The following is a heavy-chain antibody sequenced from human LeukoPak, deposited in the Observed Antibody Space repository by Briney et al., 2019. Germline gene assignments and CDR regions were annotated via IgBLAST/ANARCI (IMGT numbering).Heavy chain of an antibody. CDR1: GGSIRSTTYY. D-gene: IGHD2-15*01. CDR2: IYHSGST. J-gene: IGHJ6*03. Sequence: SETLSLTCTVSGGSIRSTTYYWGWIRQPPGKGLEWIGSIYHSGSTNYNPSLKSRVTISVDKSKNQFSLKLSSVTAADTAVYYCARGVDCSGGSCRLYYYYYMDVWGKGTTVTVSS. V-gene: IGHV4-39*07. CDR3: ARGVDCSGGSCRLYYYYYMDV.